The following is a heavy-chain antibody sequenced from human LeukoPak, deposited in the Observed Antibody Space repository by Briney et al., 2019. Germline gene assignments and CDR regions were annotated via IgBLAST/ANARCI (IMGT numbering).Heavy chain of an antibody. J-gene: IGHJ4*02. CDR2: ISWNSGSI. D-gene: IGHD6-19*01. CDR3: AKLSVAGD. Sequence: SGRSLRLSCAASGFTFDDYAMHWVRQAPGKGQEWVSGISWNSGSIGYADSVKGRFTISRDNAKNSLYLQMNSLRAEDTALYYCAKLSVAGDWGQGTLVTVSS. V-gene: IGHV3-9*01. CDR1: GFTFDDYA.